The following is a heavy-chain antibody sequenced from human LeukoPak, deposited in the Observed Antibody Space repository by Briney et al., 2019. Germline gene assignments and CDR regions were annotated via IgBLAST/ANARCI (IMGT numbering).Heavy chain of an antibody. Sequence: GGSLRLSCAASGFTFRDYYMSWIRQAPGKGLEGVSYISNSCSTIYYPHSLKGRFTISMDNANNSHYLQMNSQRASDTAVYYFSRGRGYDFWSGYGSRYYYYMDVWGKGTTVTVSS. CDR3: SRGRGYDFWSGYGSRYYYYMDV. V-gene: IGHV3-11*04. J-gene: IGHJ6*03. CDR2: ISNSCSTI. CDR1: GFTFRDYY. D-gene: IGHD3-3*01.